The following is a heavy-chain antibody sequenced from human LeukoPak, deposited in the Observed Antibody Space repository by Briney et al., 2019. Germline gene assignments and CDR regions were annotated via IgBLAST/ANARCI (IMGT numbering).Heavy chain of an antibody. J-gene: IGHJ4*02. CDR3: ARESWYCSSTSCYTNGFDY. V-gene: IGHV3-30*01. CDR2: ISYDGSNK. CDR1: GFTFSSYA. D-gene: IGHD2-2*02. Sequence: GGSLRLSCAASGFTFSSYAMHWVRQAPGKGLEWVAVISYDGSNKYYADSVRGRFTISRDNSKNTLYLQMNSLRAEDAGVYYCARESWYCSSTSCYTNGFDYWGQGTLVTASS.